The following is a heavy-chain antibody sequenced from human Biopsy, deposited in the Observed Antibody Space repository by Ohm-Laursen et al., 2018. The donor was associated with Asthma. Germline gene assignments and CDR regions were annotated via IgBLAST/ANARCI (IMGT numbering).Heavy chain of an antibody. V-gene: IGHV1-46*01. D-gene: IGHD3-22*01. CDR2: IKHIGE. CDR3: ARSMIVADGSDAFDI. J-gene: IGHJ3*02. Sequence: GSSVKVSCKASGYTFSSYQMHWVRQAPGQGLEWLGMIKHIGEYAQKFQGRVTMTRDTSTSTVYMELSSLRSEDTAVYYCARSMIVADGSDAFDIWGQGTMVTVSS. CDR1: GYTFSSYQ.